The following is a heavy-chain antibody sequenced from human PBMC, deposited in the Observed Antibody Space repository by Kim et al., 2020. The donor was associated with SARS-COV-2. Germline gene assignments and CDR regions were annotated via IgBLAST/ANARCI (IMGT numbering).Heavy chain of an antibody. Sequence: ASVKVSCKVSGNTLTESSLHWVRHVPGKGLEWMGGFDPEASETIYAQKFQGRVTLTEDTSTDTAYMELSSLTSEDTAVYYCSTETCTNIDCYLFDYWGQGTLVTVTS. V-gene: IGHV1-24*01. CDR1: GNTLTESS. CDR3: STETCTNIDCYLFDY. D-gene: IGHD2-21*02. CDR2: FDPEASET. J-gene: IGHJ4*02.